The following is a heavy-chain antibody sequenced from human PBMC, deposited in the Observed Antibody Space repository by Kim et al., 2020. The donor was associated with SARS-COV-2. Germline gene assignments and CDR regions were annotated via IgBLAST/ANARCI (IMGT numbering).Heavy chain of an antibody. Sequence: SETLSLTCTVSGGSVSSGSYYWSWIRQPPGKGLEWIGYIYYSGSTNYNPSLKSRVTISVDTSKNQFSLKLSSVTAADTAVYYCARADSNYEVDYYYYYM. CDR1: GGSVSSGSYY. D-gene: IGHD4-4*01. V-gene: IGHV4-61*01. CDR2: IYYSGST. CDR3: ARADSNYEVDYYYYYM. J-gene: IGHJ6*03.